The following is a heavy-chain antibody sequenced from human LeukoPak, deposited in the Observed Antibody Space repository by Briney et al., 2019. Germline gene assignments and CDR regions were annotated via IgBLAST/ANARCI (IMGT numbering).Heavy chain of an antibody. D-gene: IGHD6-13*01. V-gene: IGHV3-33*01. CDR2: LWYDGNNR. Sequence: QPGRSLILSCAASGFTFSSYDMHWVRQAPGKGLEWVAVLWYDGNNRYYADSVKGRFTISRDNSKNTLYLQMNSLRAEDTAVYYCARESAAGTCDYWGQGTLVTVSS. CDR1: GFTFSSYD. CDR3: ARESAAGTCDY. J-gene: IGHJ4*02.